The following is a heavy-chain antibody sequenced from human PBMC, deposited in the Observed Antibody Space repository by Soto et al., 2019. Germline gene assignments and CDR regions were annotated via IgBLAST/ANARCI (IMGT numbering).Heavy chain of an antibody. D-gene: IGHD6-6*01. Sequence: ASVKVSCKASGYTFTGYYMHWVRQAPGQGLEWMGWINPNSGGTNYAQKFQGRVTMTRDTSISTAYMELSRLRSDDTAVYYCARARTWTYSSSGVGMDVWRQGTTVTVSS. J-gene: IGHJ6*02. CDR2: INPNSGGT. V-gene: IGHV1-2*02. CDR3: ARARTWTYSSSGVGMDV. CDR1: GYTFTGYY.